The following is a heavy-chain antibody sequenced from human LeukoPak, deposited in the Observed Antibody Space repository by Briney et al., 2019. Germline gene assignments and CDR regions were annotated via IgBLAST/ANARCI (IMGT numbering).Heavy chain of an antibody. J-gene: IGHJ5*02. V-gene: IGHV1-18*01. D-gene: IGHD3-16*01. Sequence: ASEKVSCKASGHTFTDYVISWVRQAPGQGLEWMGWINTYNGNTNYLLKLQGRVTMTRDTTTNTAYMELTSLRSDDTAVYYCARSWGYDGNWFDPCGQGTLVTVSS. CDR1: GHTFTDYV. CDR2: INTYNGNT. CDR3: ARSWGYDGNWFDP.